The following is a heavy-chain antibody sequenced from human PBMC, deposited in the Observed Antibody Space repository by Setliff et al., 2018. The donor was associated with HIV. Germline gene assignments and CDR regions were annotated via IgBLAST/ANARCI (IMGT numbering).Heavy chain of an antibody. D-gene: IGHD1-1*01. CDR2: IRSKNYGGTT. CDR3: ARGKSGFETTGIDYGMDV. V-gene: IGHV3-49*04. J-gene: IGHJ6*02. CDR1: GFTFGDYT. Sequence: PGGSLRLSCTVSGFTFGDYTMSWVRQAPGKGREGVGFIRSKNYGGTTEYAACVKGRFIISRDNSKSISYLQMNTLRSDDAAVYYCARGKSGFETTGIDYGMDVWGQGTTVTVSS.